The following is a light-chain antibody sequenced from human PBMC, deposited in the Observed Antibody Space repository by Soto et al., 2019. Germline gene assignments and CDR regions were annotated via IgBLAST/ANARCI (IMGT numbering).Light chain of an antibody. CDR3: SSYTTSSTHWV. CDR1: SSDVGGYKY. J-gene: IGLJ3*02. Sequence: QSALTQPASVSGSPGQSITIYCTGTSSDVGGYKYVSWYQQHPGKAPKLMIYEVSNRPSGVSNRFSGSKSGNTASLTISGLQAEDEADYYCSSYTTSSTHWVFGGGTKLTVL. V-gene: IGLV2-14*01. CDR2: EVS.